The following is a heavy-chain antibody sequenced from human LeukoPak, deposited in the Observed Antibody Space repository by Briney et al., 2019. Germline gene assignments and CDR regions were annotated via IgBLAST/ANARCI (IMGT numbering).Heavy chain of an antibody. D-gene: IGHD4-11*01. CDR1: GGSIGSSSYS. CDR2: YYDSGSS. V-gene: IGHV4-39*07. Sequence: SETLSLTCTVSGGSIGSSSYSWGWIRQPPGKGLEWIGNYYDSGSSAYNPSLKSRVTISVDTSKNQFSLKLSSVTAADTAVYYCARDRDYSKRTRYFDLWGRGTLVTVSS. J-gene: IGHJ2*01. CDR3: ARDRDYSKRTRYFDL.